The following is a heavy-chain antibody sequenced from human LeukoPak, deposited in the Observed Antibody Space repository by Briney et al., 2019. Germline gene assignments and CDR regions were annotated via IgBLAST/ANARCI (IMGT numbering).Heavy chain of an antibody. V-gene: IGHV4-39*01. CDR3: ARHQGILRVGWLIPTYIDY. D-gene: IGHD6-19*01. CDR2: SYYSGGT. J-gene: IGHJ4*02. CDR1: DGSISSRNYY. Sequence: SEILSLTCTVSDGSISSRNYYWGSVRQPPGKGLERIGSSYYSGGTYYNPSLKSRVTISVDTSKHQLYLKLNSVTAADTAVYYCARHQGILRVGWLIPTYIDYWGQGTLVTVSS.